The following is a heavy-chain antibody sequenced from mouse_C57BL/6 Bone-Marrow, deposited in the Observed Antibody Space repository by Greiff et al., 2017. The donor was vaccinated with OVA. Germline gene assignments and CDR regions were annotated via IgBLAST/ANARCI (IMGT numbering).Heavy chain of an antibody. CDR3: ARGRSYAMDY. Sequence: VQLQQPGAELVRPGSSVKLSCKASGYTFTSYWMHWVKQRPIQGLEWIGNIDPSDSETHYNQKFKDKATLTVDKSSSTAYMQLSSLTSEDSAVYYCARGRSYAMDYWGQGTSVTVSS. CDR2: IDPSDSET. V-gene: IGHV1-52*01. CDR1: GYTFTSYW. J-gene: IGHJ4*01.